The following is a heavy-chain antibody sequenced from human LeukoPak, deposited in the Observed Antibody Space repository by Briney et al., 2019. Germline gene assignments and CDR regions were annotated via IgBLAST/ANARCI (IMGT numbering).Heavy chain of an antibody. V-gene: IGHV3-48*03. J-gene: IGHJ4*02. CDR2: IHSSGGTI. D-gene: IGHD1-1*01. CDR3: ARKLTGTTYFDC. Sequence: GGSLRLSCAASGFTFSSYDMNWVRQVPGKGLEWVSYIHSSGGTIYYADSVKGRFTISRDSAKNSVYLRMNSLRAEDTALYYCARKLTGTTYFDCWGQETLVTVSS. CDR1: GFTFSSYD.